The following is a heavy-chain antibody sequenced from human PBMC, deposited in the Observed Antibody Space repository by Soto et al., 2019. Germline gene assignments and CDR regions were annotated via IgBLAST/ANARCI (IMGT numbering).Heavy chain of an antibody. CDR3: AREVEIHTPVCGA. CDR1: GGIFGYYA. Sequence: QLQLVQSGTEVKKPGASVTVSCTASGGIFGYYAINWLRQGPGQGLQWMGDIYTMFHKANYEQKFQGRGCITADESTNTGYMELSSLRSEDTALYYWAREVEIHTPVCGAWAHVTLVTVSS. V-gene: IGHV1-69*01. CDR2: IYTMFHKA. D-gene: IGHD2-15*01. J-gene: IGHJ5*01.